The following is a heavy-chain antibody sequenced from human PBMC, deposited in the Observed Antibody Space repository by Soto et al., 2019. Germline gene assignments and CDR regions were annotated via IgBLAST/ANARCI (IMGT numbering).Heavy chain of an antibody. J-gene: IGHJ5*02. D-gene: IGHD3-3*01. CDR2: IYHSGST. Sequence: QVQLQESGPGLVKPSGTLSLTCAVSSGSISSSNWWSWVRQPPGKGLEWIGEIYHSGSTNYNPSLKSRVTVAVDKSKNQFALKLSSVTAADTAVYYCARRQGGGFWSGYSRVWFDPWGQGTLVTVSS. V-gene: IGHV4-4*02. CDR3: ARRQGGGFWSGYSRVWFDP. CDR1: SGSISSSNW.